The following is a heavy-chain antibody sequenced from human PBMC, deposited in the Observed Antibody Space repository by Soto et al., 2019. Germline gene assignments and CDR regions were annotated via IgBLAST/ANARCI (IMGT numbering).Heavy chain of an antibody. CDR3: AREKASTSLLTHYYYAMDV. CDR1: GYTFINYY. J-gene: IGHJ6*02. V-gene: IGHV1-46*01. CDR2: INPSGGRT. Sequence: ASVKVSCKSSGYTFINYYVHWVRQAPGQGXEWMGMINPSGGRTTYPQKFQGRVTMTRDTSTSTVYVELSSLRSDDTAVFYCAREKASTSLLTHYYYAMDVWGQGPTVTVSS.